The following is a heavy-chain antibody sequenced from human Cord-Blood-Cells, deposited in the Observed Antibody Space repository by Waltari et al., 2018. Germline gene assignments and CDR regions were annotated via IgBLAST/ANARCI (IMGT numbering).Heavy chain of an antibody. V-gene: IGHV4-59*01. CDR2: IYYSGST. Sequence: QVQLQESGPGLVTPSETLSLTCTVSGGSISSYYWSWIRQPPGKGLEWIGYIYYSGSTNYNPSLKSRVTISVDTSKNQFSLKLSSVTAADTAVYYCARVWAGYSSDWFDPWGQGTLVTVSS. CDR3: ARVWAGYSSDWFDP. D-gene: IGHD6-13*01. CDR1: GGSISSYY. J-gene: IGHJ5*02.